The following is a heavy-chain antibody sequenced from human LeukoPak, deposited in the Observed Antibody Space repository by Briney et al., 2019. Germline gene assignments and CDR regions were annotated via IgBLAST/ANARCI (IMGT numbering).Heavy chain of an antibody. D-gene: IGHD2-15*01. Sequence: SETLSLTCTVSGGSISSYYWSWIRQPPGKGLEWIGSIYYSGSTYYTPSLKGRVTISVDTAKNQFSLKLSSVTAADTAVYYCARDGDGYCSGGSCYSEPWGQGTLVTVSS. V-gene: IGHV4-59*05. CDR3: ARDGDGYCSGGSCYSEP. CDR1: GGSISSYY. CDR2: IYYSGST. J-gene: IGHJ5*02.